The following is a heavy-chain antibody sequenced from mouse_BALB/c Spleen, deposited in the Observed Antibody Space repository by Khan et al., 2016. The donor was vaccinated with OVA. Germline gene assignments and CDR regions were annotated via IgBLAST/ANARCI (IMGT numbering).Heavy chain of an antibody. CDR1: GFIFSSYG. D-gene: IGHD1-2*01. Sequence: EVELVESGGDLVNPGGSLKLSCAASGFIFSSYGMSWVRQTPDKRLEWVATISSGGTYTYYPDNVKGRFTISRDNAKNTLSLQMSSLKSEDTAMYYCTRFITTTTGDYYAMDYWGQGTSVTVSS. V-gene: IGHV5-6*01. J-gene: IGHJ4*01. CDR3: TRFITTTTGDYYAMDY. CDR2: ISSGGTYT.